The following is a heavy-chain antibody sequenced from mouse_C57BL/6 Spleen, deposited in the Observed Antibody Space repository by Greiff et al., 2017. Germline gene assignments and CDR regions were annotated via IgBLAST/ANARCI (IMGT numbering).Heavy chain of an antibody. V-gene: IGHV5-6*01. J-gene: IGHJ3*01. CDR3: ARLYYDLFAY. Sequence: EVKLQESGGDLLKPGGSLKLSCAASGFTFSSYGMSWVRQTPDKRLEWVATLSSGGSYTYYPDRVKGRFTISRDNAKNTLYLQRSSLKSEDTAMYYCARLYYDLFAYWGQGTLVTVSA. D-gene: IGHD2-4*01. CDR2: LSSGGSYT. CDR1: GFTFSSYG.